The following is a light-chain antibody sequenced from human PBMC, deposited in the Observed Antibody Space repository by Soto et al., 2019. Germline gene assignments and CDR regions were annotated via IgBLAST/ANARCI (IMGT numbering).Light chain of an antibody. CDR2: GAS. Sequence: EIVMTQSPATLSVSPGERATLSCRASRSVSNNLAWHQQKPGQAPRLLIYGASTRATGIPARFSGSWSGTEFTLTISSLQSDDSALYYCQQYNNWPLTFGQGTRLEI. CDR1: RSVSNN. J-gene: IGKJ5*01. CDR3: QQYNNWPLT. V-gene: IGKV3-15*01.